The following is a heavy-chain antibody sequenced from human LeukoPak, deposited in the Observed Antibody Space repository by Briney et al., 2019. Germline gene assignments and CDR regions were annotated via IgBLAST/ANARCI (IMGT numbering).Heavy chain of an antibody. V-gene: IGHV4-34*01. D-gene: IGHD4-23*01. J-gene: IGHJ2*01. CDR3: ARGRTTTVVTPEARYFDL. CDR1: GGSFSSYY. Sequence: SETLSLTCAVYGGSFSSYYWSWIGQPPGKGLEWIGEINHSGSTNYNPSLKSRVTISVDTSKNQFSLKLSSVTAADTAVYYCARGRTTTVVTPEARYFDLWGRGTLVTVSS. CDR2: INHSGST.